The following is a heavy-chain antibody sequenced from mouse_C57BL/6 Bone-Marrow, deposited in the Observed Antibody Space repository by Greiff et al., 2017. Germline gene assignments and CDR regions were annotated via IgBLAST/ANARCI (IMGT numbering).Heavy chain of an antibody. D-gene: IGHD2-4*01. Sequence: QVQLQQSGAELVRPGTSVKVSCKASGYAFTNYLIEWVKQRPGQGLEWIGVINPGSGGTNYNEKFKGKATLTADKSSSTAYMQLSSLTSEDSAVSFCERHTLCYEYACRGWGHVALVSVSA. CDR2: INPGSGGT. V-gene: IGHV1-54*01. CDR3: ERHTLCYEYACRG. CDR1: GYAFTNYL. J-gene: IGHJ3*02.